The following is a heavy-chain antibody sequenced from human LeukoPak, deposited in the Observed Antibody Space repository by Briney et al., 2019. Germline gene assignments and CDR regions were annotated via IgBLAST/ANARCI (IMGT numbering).Heavy chain of an antibody. D-gene: IGHD6-13*01. CDR2: IYTSGST. CDR3: ARGQLVAAAPNAEYFQH. CDR1: GGSISSGSYY. V-gene: IGHV4-61*02. Sequence: SETLSLTCTVSGGSISSGSYYWSWIRQPAGKGLEWIGRIYTSGSTNYNPSLKSRVTISVDTSKNQFSLKLSSVTAADTAVYYCARGQLVAAAPNAEYFQHWGQGTLVTVSS. J-gene: IGHJ1*01.